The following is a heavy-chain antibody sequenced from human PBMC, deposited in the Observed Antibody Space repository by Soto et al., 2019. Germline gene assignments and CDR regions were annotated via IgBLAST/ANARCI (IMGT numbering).Heavy chain of an antibody. CDR2: ISSSSSTI. CDR1: GFTFSSYS. CDR3: ARDSSYCSGGSCYFSY. Sequence: GGSLRLSCAASGFTFSSYSMNWVRQAPGKGLEWVSYISSSSSTIYYADSVKGRFTISRDNAKNSLYLQMNSLRAEDTAVYYCARDSSYCSGGSCYFSYWGQGTLVTVSS. D-gene: IGHD2-15*01. J-gene: IGHJ4*02. V-gene: IGHV3-48*01.